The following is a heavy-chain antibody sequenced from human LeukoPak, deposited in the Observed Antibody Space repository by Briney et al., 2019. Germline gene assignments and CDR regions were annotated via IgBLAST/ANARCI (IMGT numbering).Heavy chain of an antibody. CDR1: GGSISSSSYY. V-gene: IGHV4-39*01. Sequence: SETLSLTCTVSGGSISSSSYYWGWIRQPPGKGLEWIGSIYYSGSTYYNPSLKSRVTISVDTSKNQFSLKLSSVTAADTAVYYCARWLWFGEIKYYFDYWGQGTLVTVSS. CDR3: ARWLWFGEIKYYFDY. D-gene: IGHD3-10*01. CDR2: IYYSGST. J-gene: IGHJ4*02.